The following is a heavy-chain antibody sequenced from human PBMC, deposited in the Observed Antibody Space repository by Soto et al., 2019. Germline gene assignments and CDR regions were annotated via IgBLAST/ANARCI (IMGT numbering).Heavy chain of an antibody. D-gene: IGHD5-18*01. CDR1: GFTFSDDY. J-gene: IGHJ4*02. CDR3: ARASSPRDPWLDY. Sequence: KAGGSLRLSCGASGFTFSDDYMSWIRQAPGKGLEWVSYISSSGGTIYYADSVKGRFTISRDNAKNSLFLQMNRLRADDTAVYYCARASSPRDPWLDYWGQGTLVTVSS. V-gene: IGHV3-11*01. CDR2: ISSSGGTI.